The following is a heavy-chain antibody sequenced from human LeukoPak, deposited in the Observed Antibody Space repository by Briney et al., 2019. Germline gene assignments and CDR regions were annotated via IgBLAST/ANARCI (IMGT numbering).Heavy chain of an antibody. CDR3: AKNGDRGAYCSGGTCYPYYYYYMDV. Sequence: PGGSLRLSCAVSGFPLSSYAMSWVRQAPGKGLEWVSATSSSDAGTYYADSVRGRFTISRDNSKNTLYLQMNSLRAEDTAIYYCAKNGDRGAYCSGGTCYPYYYYYMDVWGKGTTVTISS. CDR2: TSSSDAGT. CDR1: GFPLSSYA. V-gene: IGHV3-23*01. J-gene: IGHJ6*03. D-gene: IGHD2-15*01.